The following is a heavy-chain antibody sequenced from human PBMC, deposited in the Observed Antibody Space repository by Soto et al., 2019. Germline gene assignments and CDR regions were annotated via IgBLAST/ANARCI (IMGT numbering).Heavy chain of an antibody. CDR1: GFIFSNNW. CDR2: ISSSSSYI. J-gene: IGHJ4*02. Sequence: GGSQRLSCAASGFIFSNNWMHWVRQTPGKGLEWVSSISSSSSYIYYADSVKGRFTISRDNAKNSLYLQMNSLRAEDTAVYYCARGSAEAGTAAIDHWGQGTLVTVSS. CDR3: ARGSAEAGTAAIDH. V-gene: IGHV3-21*01. D-gene: IGHD6-19*01.